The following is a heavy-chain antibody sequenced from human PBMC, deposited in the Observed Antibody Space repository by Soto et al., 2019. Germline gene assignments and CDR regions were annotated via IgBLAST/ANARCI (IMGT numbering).Heavy chain of an antibody. D-gene: IGHD6-13*01. CDR3: AREYSSSPRGNDAFDI. Sequence: QVQLQESGPGLVKPSQTLSLTCTVSGGSISSGGYYWSWIRQHPGKGLEWIGYIYYSGSTYYNPSLKSRVTISVDTSKNQFSLKLSAVTAADTAVYYCAREYSSSPRGNDAFDIWGQVTMVTVSS. J-gene: IGHJ3*02. CDR2: IYYSGST. V-gene: IGHV4-31*03. CDR1: GGSISSGGYY.